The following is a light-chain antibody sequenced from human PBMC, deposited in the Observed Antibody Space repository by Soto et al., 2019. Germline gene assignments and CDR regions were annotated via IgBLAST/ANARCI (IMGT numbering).Light chain of an antibody. J-gene: IGKJ5*01. CDR3: QQRKHWPPIT. Sequence: EVVLRQSPGTLSLSPGERATLSCRASQSVSSNLAWYQQKPGQAPRLLSYGASNRATGVPVRFSGSGSGTVFTLTIGSLEPEDSAVYYCQQRKHWPPITFGQGTLLEIK. CDR1: QSVSSN. V-gene: IGKV3-11*01. CDR2: GAS.